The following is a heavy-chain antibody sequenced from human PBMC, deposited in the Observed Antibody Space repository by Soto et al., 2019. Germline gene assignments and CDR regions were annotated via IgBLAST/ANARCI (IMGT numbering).Heavy chain of an antibody. V-gene: IGHV3-7*04. CDR1: GFTFSSYW. D-gene: IGHD4-4*01. J-gene: IGHJ6*03. CDR3: ARASTVNYYYYYMDV. Sequence: GGSLRLSCAASGFTFSSYWMSWVRQAPGKGLEWVANIKQDGSEKYYVDSVKGRFTISRDNAKNSLYLQMNSLRAEDTAVYYCARASTVNYYYYYMDVWGKGTTVTVSS. CDR2: IKQDGSEK.